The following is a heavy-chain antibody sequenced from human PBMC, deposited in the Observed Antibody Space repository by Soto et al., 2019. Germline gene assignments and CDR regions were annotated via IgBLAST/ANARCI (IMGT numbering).Heavy chain of an antibody. V-gene: IGHV4-30-2*01. D-gene: IGHD4-4*01. CDR3: ARVSNPGWFDP. Sequence: SETLSLTCAVSGGSISSGGYSWCWIRQPPGKGLEWIGYIYHSGSTYYNKSLKSRVTISVDRSKNQFSLKLSSVTAADTAVYYCARVSNPGWFDPWGQGTLVTVSS. CDR2: IYHSGST. J-gene: IGHJ5*02. CDR1: GGSISSGGYS.